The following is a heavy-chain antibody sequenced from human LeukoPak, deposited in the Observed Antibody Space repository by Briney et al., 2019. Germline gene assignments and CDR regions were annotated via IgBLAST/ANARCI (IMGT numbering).Heavy chain of an antibody. CDR3: AKDLFRSRKDIVVVPAAMEFDP. CDR2: ISWDGGST. V-gene: IGHV3-43*01. J-gene: IGHJ5*02. D-gene: IGHD2-2*01. CDR1: GFTFDDYA. Sequence: PGGSLRLSCAASGFTFDDYAMHWVRQAPGKGLEWVSLISWDGGSTYYADSVKGRFTISRDNSKNSLYLQMNSLRTEDTALYYCAKDLFRSRKDIVVVPAAMEFDPWGQGTLVTVSS.